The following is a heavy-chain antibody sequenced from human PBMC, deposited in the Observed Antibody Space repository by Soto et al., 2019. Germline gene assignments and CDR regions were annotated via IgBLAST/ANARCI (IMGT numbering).Heavy chain of an antibody. CDR3: ARPTDYHYGMQV. Sequence: VESLKISCKGSGYNFHTYWIAWVRQMPGKGLEWMGFIYPHDSDTRYSPSFRGQVTISADKSINTAYLQWTSLKASDTAIYFCARPTDYHYGMQVWGQGTTVTVSS. CDR1: GYNFHTYW. J-gene: IGHJ6*02. CDR2: IYPHDSDT. V-gene: IGHV5-51*01. D-gene: IGHD4-17*01.